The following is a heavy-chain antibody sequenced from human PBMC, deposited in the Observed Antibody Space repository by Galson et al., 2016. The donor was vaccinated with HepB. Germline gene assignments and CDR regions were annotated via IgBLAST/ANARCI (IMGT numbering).Heavy chain of an antibody. V-gene: IGHV1-24*01. Sequence: SVKVSCKVSGNSLAELFIHWVRLAPGKGLEWMGGFDPGDGETTYAQKFQGRVSMTEDTSTDTGYMKLSSLRYDDTAVYYCATVGSYTTSSPYYYYYFGMDGWGKGTTVTVSP. CDR3: ATVGSYTTSSPYYYYYFGMDG. CDR1: GNSLAELF. D-gene: IGHD3-10*01. J-gene: IGHJ6*04. CDR2: FDPGDGET.